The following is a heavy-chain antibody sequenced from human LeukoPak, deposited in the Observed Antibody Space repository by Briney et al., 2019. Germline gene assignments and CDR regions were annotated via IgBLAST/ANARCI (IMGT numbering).Heavy chain of an antibody. D-gene: IGHD3-10*01. CDR2: ISGSGGST. CDR1: GFTFSSYA. J-gene: IGHJ4*02. CDR3: AKELLLWFGELLFPDQGHGFDY. Sequence: GGSLRLSCAASGFTFSSYAMSWVRQAPGKALEWVSAISGSGGSTYYADSVKGRFTISRDNSKNTLYLQMNSLRAEDTAVYYCAKELLLWFGELLFPDQGHGFDYWGQGTLVTVSS. V-gene: IGHV3-23*01.